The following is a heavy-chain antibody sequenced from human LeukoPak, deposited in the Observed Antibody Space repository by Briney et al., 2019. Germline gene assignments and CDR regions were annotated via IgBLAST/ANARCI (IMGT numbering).Heavy chain of an antibody. CDR1: GFTFSDYY. CDR2: IKSKNDGGTT. V-gene: IGHV3-15*01. CDR3: TTGGYSYPY. Sequence: GGSLRLSCAASGFTFSDYYMSWVRQAPGKGLEWVGRIKSKNDGGTTDYAAPVKGRFTISRDDSKNTLYLQMNSLKTEDTAVYYCTTGGYSYPYWGQGTLVTVSS. D-gene: IGHD5-18*01. J-gene: IGHJ4*02.